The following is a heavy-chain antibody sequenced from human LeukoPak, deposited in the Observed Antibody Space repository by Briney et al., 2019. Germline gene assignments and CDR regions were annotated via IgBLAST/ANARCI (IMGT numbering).Heavy chain of an antibody. Sequence: SVKVSCKASGGTFSSYAISWVRQAPGQGLEGMGGIIPIFGTANYAQKFQGRVTITTDESTSTAYMELSSLRSEDTAVYYCARDRPSGYYQYYFDYWGQGTLVTVSS. J-gene: IGHJ4*02. CDR3: ARDRPSGYYQYYFDY. D-gene: IGHD3-22*01. V-gene: IGHV1-69*05. CDR2: IIPIFGTA. CDR1: GGTFSSYA.